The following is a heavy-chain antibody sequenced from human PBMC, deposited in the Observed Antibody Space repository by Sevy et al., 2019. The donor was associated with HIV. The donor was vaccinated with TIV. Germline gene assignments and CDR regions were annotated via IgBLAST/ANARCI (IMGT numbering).Heavy chain of an antibody. CDR2: INHDGSI. D-gene: IGHD2-15*01. Sequence: SETLSLTCAVYGGSFSGQYWNWIRQSPGKGLEWIGEINHDGSINYNPSLKSRVTISVDTSKNQFSLKLNSVTAADTAVYYCSSPKYCSGGSCWGPWGQGILVTFSS. CDR3: SSPKYCSGGSCWGP. CDR1: GGSFSGQY. V-gene: IGHV4-34*01. J-gene: IGHJ5*02.